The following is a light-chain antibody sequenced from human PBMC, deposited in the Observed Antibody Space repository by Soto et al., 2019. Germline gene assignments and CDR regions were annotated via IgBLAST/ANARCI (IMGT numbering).Light chain of an antibody. V-gene: IGKV3-11*01. J-gene: IGKJ4*01. CDR3: QQRSGWPLT. CDR2: DAS. CDR1: QRITTY. Sequence: IVLTQSASTLSLSPGERATLSCRASQRITTYLAWYQQKPGQAPRLLIYDASNRATGIPARFSGSGSGTDFTLTISSLEPEDFAFYYCQQRSGWPLTFGGRTKVDIK.